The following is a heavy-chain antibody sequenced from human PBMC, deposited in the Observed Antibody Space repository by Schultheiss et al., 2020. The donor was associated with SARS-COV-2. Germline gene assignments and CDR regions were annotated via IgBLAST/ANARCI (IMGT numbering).Heavy chain of an antibody. V-gene: IGHV4-59*01. Sequence: SETLSLTCTVSGSSISGYFWTWIRQPPGKGLEQMGNIYYTGITKYSPSLKSRVTISVDTSKKQFSLRLGSVTAADTAVYYCARAARVEQLFSVRGGHLDYWGRGTQVTVPQ. CDR3: ARAARVEQLFSVRGGHLDY. CDR2: IYYTGIT. CDR1: GSSISGYF. D-gene: IGHD3-10*01. J-gene: IGHJ4*02.